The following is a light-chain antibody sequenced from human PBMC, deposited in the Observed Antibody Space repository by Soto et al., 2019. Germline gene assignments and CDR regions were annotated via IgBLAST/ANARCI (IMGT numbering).Light chain of an antibody. CDR1: QSVSSN. J-gene: IGKJ1*01. Sequence: EIVMTQSPATLSVSPGERATLSCRASQSVSSNLAWYQQKPGQAPRLLIYGASTMATGIPARFSGSGSGTEFTLTISSLPSEDFAIYYWQQYNNWWTFGQGTKVEIK. CDR3: QQYNNWWT. V-gene: IGKV3-15*01. CDR2: GAS.